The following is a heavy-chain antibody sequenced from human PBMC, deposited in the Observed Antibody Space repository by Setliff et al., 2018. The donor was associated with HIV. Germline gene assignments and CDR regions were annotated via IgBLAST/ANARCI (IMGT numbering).Heavy chain of an antibody. CDR2: IGPYNDRT. V-gene: IGHV1-18*01. D-gene: IGHD3-16*01. Sequence: ASVKVSCKTSGYMFIAYGMSWVRRAPGQGLEWMGWIGPYNDRTEYAQKFQGRVSLTIDTSASTAYMELRSLRSDDTAVYYCARDDGGYNYAEVFDVWGQGTMVTVSS. CDR3: ARDDGGYNYAEVFDV. CDR1: GYMFIAYG. J-gene: IGHJ3*01.